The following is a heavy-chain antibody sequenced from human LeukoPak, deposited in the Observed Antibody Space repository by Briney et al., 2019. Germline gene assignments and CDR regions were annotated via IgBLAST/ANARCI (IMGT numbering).Heavy chain of an antibody. CDR1: GYSFTSYW. V-gene: IGHV5-51*01. D-gene: IGHD2-2*01. CDR2: IYPGDSDT. J-gene: IGHJ3*02. CDR3: AGHKVLGYCSSTSCPIGAFDI. Sequence: GESLKISCKGSGYSFTSYWIGWVRQMPGKGLEWMGIIYPGDSDTRYSPSFQGQVTISADKSISTAYLQWSSLKASDTAMYYCAGHKVLGYCSSTSCPIGAFDIWGQGTMVTVSS.